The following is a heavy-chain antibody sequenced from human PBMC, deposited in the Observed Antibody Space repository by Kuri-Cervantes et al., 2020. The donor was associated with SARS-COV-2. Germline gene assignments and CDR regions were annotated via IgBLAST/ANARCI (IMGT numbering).Heavy chain of an antibody. D-gene: IGHD5-24*01. CDR2: INSISSNI. J-gene: IGHJ4*02. Sequence: GESLKISCAVSGFTFSNYGMNWVRQAPGKGLEWVAHINSISSNIGYADSVKGRFTISRDNAKNSLYLQMNSLRADDTTLYYCARDKDGIEEFDYWGQGTLVTVSS. V-gene: IGHV3-48*04. CDR3: ARDKDGIEEFDY. CDR1: GFTFSNYG.